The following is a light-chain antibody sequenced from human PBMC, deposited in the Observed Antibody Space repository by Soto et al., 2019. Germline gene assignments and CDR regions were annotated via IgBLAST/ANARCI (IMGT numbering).Light chain of an antibody. J-gene: IGKJ1*01. V-gene: IGKV3-20*01. CDR1: QSVSSSY. Sequence: EIVLTQSPGTLSLSPGERATLSCRASQSVSSSYLAWYQQKPGQAPRLLIYGASSRATGIPDRFSGSGSGTDFTLTISRLQPEDFAVYYWRQYRSAHPGTLGQGTKVEIK. CDR2: GAS. CDR3: RQYRSAHPGT.